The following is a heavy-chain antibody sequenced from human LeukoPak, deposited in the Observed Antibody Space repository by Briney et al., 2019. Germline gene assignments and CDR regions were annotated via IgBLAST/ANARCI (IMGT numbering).Heavy chain of an antibody. V-gene: IGHV4-59*08. Sequence: SETLSLTCTVSGGSISSYHWSWIRQPPGKGLEWIGYIYYSGSTNYNPSLKSRVTISVDTSKNQFSLKLSSVTAADTAVYYCARTTVTTRFAFDIWGQGTMVTVSS. D-gene: IGHD4-17*01. CDR3: ARTTVTTRFAFDI. J-gene: IGHJ3*02. CDR1: GGSISSYH. CDR2: IYYSGST.